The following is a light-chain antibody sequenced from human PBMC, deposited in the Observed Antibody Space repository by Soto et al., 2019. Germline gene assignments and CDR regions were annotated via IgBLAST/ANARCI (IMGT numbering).Light chain of an antibody. Sequence: DIQMTQSPSSLSASVGDRVTITCRASQSISTYLNWYQQKPGKAPNLLIYAASSLQSGVPSRFSGSGSGTDFTLTISSLQPEDFATYYCQQSSSAPQATFGQGTKLEIK. CDR1: QSISTY. J-gene: IGKJ2*01. V-gene: IGKV1-39*01. CDR2: AAS. CDR3: QQSSSAPQAT.